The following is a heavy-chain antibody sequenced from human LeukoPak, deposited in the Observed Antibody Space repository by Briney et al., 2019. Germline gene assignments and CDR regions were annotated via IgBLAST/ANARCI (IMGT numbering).Heavy chain of an antibody. D-gene: IGHD6-13*01. V-gene: IGHV4-59*11. J-gene: IGHJ4*02. CDR3: ARVERIAAAGYYFDY. Sequence: SETLSLTCTVSGGSISSHYWSWIRQPPGKGLEWIGYIYYSGSTNYNPSLKSRVTISVDTSKNQFSLKLSSVTAADTAVYYCARVERIAAAGYYFDYWGQGTLVTVSS. CDR1: GGSISSHY. CDR2: IYYSGST.